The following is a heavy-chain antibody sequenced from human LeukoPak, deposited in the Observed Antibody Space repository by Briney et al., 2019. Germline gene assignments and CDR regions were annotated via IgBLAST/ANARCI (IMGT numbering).Heavy chain of an antibody. J-gene: IGHJ4*02. CDR3: ARVPYDSSGYYYDY. CDR2: ISAYNGNT. Sequence: ASVRVSCKASGCTFTSYGISWARQAPGQGLEWMGWISAYNGNTNYAQKLQGRVTMTTDTSTSTAYMELRSLRSDDTAVYYCARVPYDSSGYYYDYWGQGTLVTVSS. CDR1: GCTFTSYG. D-gene: IGHD3-22*01. V-gene: IGHV1-18*01.